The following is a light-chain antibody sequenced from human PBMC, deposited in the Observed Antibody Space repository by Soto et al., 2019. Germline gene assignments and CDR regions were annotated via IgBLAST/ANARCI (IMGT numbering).Light chain of an antibody. Sequence: DIQLTHSPSSLSASVGDRITITCRASQSISTYLNWYQQKPGEAPTLLVYDSSTLQSGVPSRFSGSGFGAEFTLTVSSLQPEDFATYYCQQSYSNPPWTFGQGTKVDI. V-gene: IGKV1-39*01. CDR1: QSISTY. CDR3: QQSYSNPPWT. J-gene: IGKJ1*01. CDR2: DSS.